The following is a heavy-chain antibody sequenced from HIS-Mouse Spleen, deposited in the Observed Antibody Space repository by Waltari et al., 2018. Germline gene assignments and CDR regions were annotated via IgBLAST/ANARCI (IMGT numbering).Heavy chain of an antibody. CDR2: ISYDGRNK. CDR3: ARAGTLHIVATTFDY. Sequence: QVQLVESGGGVVQPGRSLRLSCAASGFTFSSYDMPWVRPAPGKGLEWVAVISYDGRNKANANSVKGRFTISRDNSKNTLYLQMNSLRAEDTAVYYCARAGTLHIVATTFDYWGQGTLVTVSS. V-gene: IGHV3-30*04. CDR1: GFTFSSYD. J-gene: IGHJ4*02. D-gene: IGHD5-12*01.